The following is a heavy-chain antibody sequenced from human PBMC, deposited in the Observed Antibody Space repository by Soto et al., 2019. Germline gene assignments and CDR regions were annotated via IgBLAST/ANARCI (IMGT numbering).Heavy chain of an antibody. CDR1: GGSISSYY. J-gene: IGHJ4*02. CDR3: ARDRSAGTWDY. Sequence: PSETLSLTCTVSGGSISSYYWSWIRQPPGKGLEWIGYIYYSGSTNYNPSLKSRVTISVDTSKNQFSLKLSSVTAADTAVYYCARDRSAGTWDYWGQGTMVTVYS. V-gene: IGHV4-59*01. CDR2: IYYSGST. D-gene: IGHD6-13*01.